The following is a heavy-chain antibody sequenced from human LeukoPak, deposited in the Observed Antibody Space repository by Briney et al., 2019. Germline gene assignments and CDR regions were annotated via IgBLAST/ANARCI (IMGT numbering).Heavy chain of an antibody. CDR2: ISSSGSTI. CDR1: GFTFSSYE. J-gene: IGHJ4*02. CDR3: ARGDYGDYVLVY. D-gene: IGHD4-17*01. V-gene: IGHV3-48*03. Sequence: PGGSLRLSCAASGFTFSSYEMNWVRQAPGKGLEWVSYISSSGSTIYYADSVKGRFTISRDNAKISLYLQMNSLRAEDTAVYYCARGDYGDYVLVYWGQGTLVTVSS.